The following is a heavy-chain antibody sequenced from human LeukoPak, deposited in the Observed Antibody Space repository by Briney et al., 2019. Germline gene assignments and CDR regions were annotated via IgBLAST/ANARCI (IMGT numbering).Heavy chain of an antibody. Sequence: ASVKVSCKASGYIFTSYHMHWVRQAPGQGLEWMGIINPSGGGTSYAQKFQGRVTMTRDTSTSTVYMELSSLRSEDTAVYYCARGGMVRGVIIPNWFDPWGQGTLVTVSS. J-gene: IGHJ5*02. D-gene: IGHD3-10*01. CDR1: GYIFTSYH. CDR2: INPSGGGT. V-gene: IGHV1-46*01. CDR3: ARGGMVRGVIIPNWFDP.